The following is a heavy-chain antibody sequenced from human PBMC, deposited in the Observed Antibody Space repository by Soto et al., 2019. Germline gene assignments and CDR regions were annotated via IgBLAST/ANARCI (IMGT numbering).Heavy chain of an antibody. Sequence: EVQLVESGGGLVKPGGSLRLSCAASGFTFSSYSMNWVRQAPGKGLEWVSSISSSSSYIYYADSVKGRFTISRDNAKNSLDLQMNSLRAEDTAVYYCARAYTSSWYNWFDPWGQGTLVTVSS. V-gene: IGHV3-21*01. J-gene: IGHJ5*02. D-gene: IGHD6-13*01. CDR2: ISSSSSYI. CDR3: ARAYTSSWYNWFDP. CDR1: GFTFSSYS.